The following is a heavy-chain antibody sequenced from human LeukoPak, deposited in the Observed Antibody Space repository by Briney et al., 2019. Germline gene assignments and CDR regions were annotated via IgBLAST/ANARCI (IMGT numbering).Heavy chain of an antibody. Sequence: PSETLSLTCTVSGGSISSYYWSWIRQPPGKGLEWIGYIYYSGSTNYNPSLKSRVTISVDTSKNQFSLKLSSVTAADTAVYYCAREGGHYRGIDYWGQGTLVTVSS. J-gene: IGHJ4*02. CDR1: GGSISSYY. V-gene: IGHV4-59*01. CDR3: AREGGHYRGIDY. D-gene: IGHD3-3*01. CDR2: IYYSGST.